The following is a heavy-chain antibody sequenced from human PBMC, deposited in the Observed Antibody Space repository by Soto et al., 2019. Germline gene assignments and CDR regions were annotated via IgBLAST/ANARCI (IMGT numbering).Heavy chain of an antibody. D-gene: IGHD1-26*01. Sequence: PGGSLRLSCAASGFTFSSYDMHWVRQATGKGLEWVSAIGTAGDTYYPGSVKGRLTISRENAKNSLYLQMTRLRAEDTAVYYCARDKWASGMDVWGKGTTVTVSS. CDR2: IGTAGDT. J-gene: IGHJ6*04. CDR1: GFTFSSYD. V-gene: IGHV3-13*01. CDR3: ARDKWASGMDV.